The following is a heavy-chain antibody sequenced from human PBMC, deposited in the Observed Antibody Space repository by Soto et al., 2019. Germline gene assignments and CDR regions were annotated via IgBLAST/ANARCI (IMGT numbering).Heavy chain of an antibody. CDR2: VYHSGSF. D-gene: IGHD6-13*01. CDR3: ATGPEYSSRWFRN. J-gene: IGHJ4*02. Sequence: SETLSLTCAVSGGSISTTDWGSWVRQPPGKGLEWIGEVYHSGSFNYNPSLKSRLTISVDKSKNQFSLNLSSVTVADTAVYYCATGPEYSSRWFRNWGQGTLVPVSS. CDR1: GGSISTTDW. V-gene: IGHV4-4*02.